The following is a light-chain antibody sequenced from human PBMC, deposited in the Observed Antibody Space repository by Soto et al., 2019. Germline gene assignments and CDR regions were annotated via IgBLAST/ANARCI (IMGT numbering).Light chain of an antibody. CDR1: QTISIY. Sequence: DIQMTQSPSYLSASVGDRVTITCRPSQTISIYLNWYQQKPGKAPKPLIYAASTSHSGVPSRFTGSGSGTDFTLTISSLQPEDFATYFCQQSYETPQTFGQGTKLEIK. CDR2: AAS. V-gene: IGKV1-39*01. J-gene: IGKJ2*01. CDR3: QQSYETPQT.